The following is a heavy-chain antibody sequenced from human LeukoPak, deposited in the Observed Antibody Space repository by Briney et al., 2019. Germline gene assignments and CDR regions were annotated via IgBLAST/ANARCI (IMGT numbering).Heavy chain of an antibody. J-gene: IGHJ4*02. CDR2: ISAYNGNT. D-gene: IGHD6-19*01. V-gene: IGHV1-18*04. CDR3: ARAVAVAGHVDY. Sequence: ASVKVSCKASGYTFTGYYLHWVRQAPGQGLEWMGWISAYNGNTNYAQKLQGRVTMTTDTSTSTAYMELRSLRSDDTAVYYCARAVAVAGHVDYWGQGTLVTVSS. CDR1: GYTFTGYY.